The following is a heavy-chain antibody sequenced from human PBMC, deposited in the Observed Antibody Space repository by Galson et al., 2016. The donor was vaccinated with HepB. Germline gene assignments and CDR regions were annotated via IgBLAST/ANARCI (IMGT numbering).Heavy chain of an antibody. D-gene: IGHD3-10*01. Sequence: SLRLSCAASGFTFSSYSGTWVRQAPGKGLEWISGICGSGRSTLYADSVKGRFTSSRDNSKNTVYMQMNSLRVEDTAVYYCAKGIVTLVRGVMTWTDVWGQGTTVTGSS. CDR1: GFTFSSYS. CDR2: ICGSGRST. J-gene: IGHJ6*02. CDR3: AKGIVTLVRGVMTWTDV. V-gene: IGHV3-23*01.